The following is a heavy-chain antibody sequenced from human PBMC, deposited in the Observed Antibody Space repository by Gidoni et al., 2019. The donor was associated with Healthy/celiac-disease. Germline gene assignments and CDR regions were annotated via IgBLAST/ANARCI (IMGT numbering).Heavy chain of an antibody. V-gene: IGHV4-34*01. CDR3: ARGLIATRPFDY. D-gene: IGHD6-6*01. J-gene: IGHJ4*02. CDR1: GGSFSDYF. Sequence: QVQLQQWGAGLLKPSETLSLNCTVDGGSFSDYFWTWIRQPPGKGLEWIGEINHSGNTNYNPSLKSRVTISVDMSKSQFSLKLSSVTAADTAVYYCARGLIATRPFDYWGQGTLVIVSS. CDR2: INHSGNT.